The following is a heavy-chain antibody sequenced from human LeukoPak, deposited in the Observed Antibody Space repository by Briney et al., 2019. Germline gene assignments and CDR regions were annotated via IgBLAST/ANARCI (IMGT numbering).Heavy chain of an antibody. Sequence: GGSLRLSCAASGFSFSTNPMSWVRQAPGKGLEWASAISPDKTYYADSVKGRLTIFRDNYQNTVDLHMNSPRAEDTAIYYCVKEHVDRAFTRSFEIWGQGIVVTVSS. CDR1: GFSFSTNP. CDR2: ISPDKT. D-gene: IGHD3-3*02. J-gene: IGHJ3*02. V-gene: IGHV3-23*01. CDR3: VKEHVDRAFTRSFEI.